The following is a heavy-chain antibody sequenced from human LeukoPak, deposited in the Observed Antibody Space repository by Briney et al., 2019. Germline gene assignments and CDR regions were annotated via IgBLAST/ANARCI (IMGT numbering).Heavy chain of an antibody. CDR3: VRDRVGPDY. CDR1: GFTFSSAW. D-gene: IGHD1-26*01. V-gene: IGHV3-74*03. J-gene: IGHJ4*02. CDR2: ITDDATT. Sequence: GGSLRLSCAASGFTFSSAWMHWVRHAPGTGLVWVSRITDDATTTYADSVRGRFTISRDNAKNILYLQMNSLRAEDTAVYYCVRDRVGPDYWGQGTLVTVSS.